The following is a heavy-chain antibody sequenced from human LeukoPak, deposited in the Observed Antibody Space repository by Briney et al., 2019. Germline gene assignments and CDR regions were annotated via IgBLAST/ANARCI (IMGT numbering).Heavy chain of an antibody. J-gene: IGHJ4*02. CDR2: INWNGGST. D-gene: IGHD3-3*01. CDR1: GFTFADYG. V-gene: IGHV3-20*04. CDR3: AKWANYDFWSGYFDS. Sequence: GSLRLSCAASGFTFADYGMSWVRQAPGKGLEWVSGINWNGGSTGYVDSVKGRFTISRDNAKKSLYLQMNNLRAEDTALYYCAKWANYDFWSGYFDSWGQGTLAMVSS.